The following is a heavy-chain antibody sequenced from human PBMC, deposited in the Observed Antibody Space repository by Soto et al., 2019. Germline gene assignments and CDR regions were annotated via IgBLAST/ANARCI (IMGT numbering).Heavy chain of an antibody. D-gene: IGHD6-13*01. Sequence: EVQLLESGGGLVQPGGSLGLSCTASGFTFSSYAMNWVRQAPGKGLEWVSGITGSGGSTYYADSVKGRFTISRDNSKNTLYLQMNSLRAEDTAVYYGEKASSWYTYLDYWGQGTLVTVSS. V-gene: IGHV3-23*01. CDR3: EKASSWYTYLDY. J-gene: IGHJ4*02. CDR2: ITGSGGST. CDR1: GFTFSSYA.